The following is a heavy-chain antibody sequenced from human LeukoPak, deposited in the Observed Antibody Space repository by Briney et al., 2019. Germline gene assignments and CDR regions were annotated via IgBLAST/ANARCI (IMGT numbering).Heavy chain of an antibody. D-gene: IGHD5-12*01. CDR1: GFTFSSYA. J-gene: IGHJ4*02. V-gene: IGHV3-30-3*01. CDR3: AKDHRDGYNDV. CDR2: ISYDGSNK. Sequence: HTGGSLRLSCAASGFTFSSYAMHWVRQAPGKGLEWVAVISYDGSNKYYADSVKGRFTISRDNSKNTLYLQMNSLRAEDTAVYYCAKDHRDGYNDVWGQGTLVTVSS.